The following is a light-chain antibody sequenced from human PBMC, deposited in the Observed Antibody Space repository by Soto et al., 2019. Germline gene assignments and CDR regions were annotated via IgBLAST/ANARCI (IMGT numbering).Light chain of an antibody. J-gene: IGKJ4*01. Sequence: EVVLTQSPATLSLSPGGRATLSCRASQSISSSLAWYQQKPGQAPRLLIYDASNRAAGIPARFSGSGSGTDFTLTISGLEPEDFAVYYCQHRNNWPLTFGGGTNVEIK. CDR1: QSISSS. CDR2: DAS. CDR3: QHRNNWPLT. V-gene: IGKV3-11*01.